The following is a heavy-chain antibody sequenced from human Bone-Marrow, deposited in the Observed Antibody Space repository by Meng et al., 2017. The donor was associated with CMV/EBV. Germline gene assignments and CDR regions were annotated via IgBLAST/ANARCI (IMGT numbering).Heavy chain of an antibody. V-gene: IGHV1-2*02. CDR3: ARCPGGEYYNGSGTNIRDGGEDWFDP. CDR1: GYTFTGYY. Sequence: ASVKVSCKASGYTFTGYYMHWVRQAPGQGLGWMGWINPNSGGTNYAQKFQGRVTMTKDTSISTAYMELSRLRSDDTAVYYCARCPGGEYYNGSGTNIRDGGEDWFDPWGQGTLVTVSS. J-gene: IGHJ5*02. D-gene: IGHD3-10*01. CDR2: INPNSGGT.